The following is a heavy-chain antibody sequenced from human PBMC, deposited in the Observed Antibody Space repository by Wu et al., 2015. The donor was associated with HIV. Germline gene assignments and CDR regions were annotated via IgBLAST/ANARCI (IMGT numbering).Heavy chain of an antibody. CDR2: INPGIGTT. J-gene: IGHJ3*02. Sequence: QVQLVQSGAEMKKPGASLNISCKASGYAFTTYYIHWVRQAPGQGLERMGLINPGIGTTYYAEKFQGRVTMTRDTSTNTVNMQLGTLTSEDTAVYFCNRGMQRWVNDAFDIWGQGTMVTVSS. CDR3: NRGMQRWVNDAFDI. V-gene: IGHV1-46*03. CDR1: GYAFTTYY. D-gene: IGHD1-1*01.